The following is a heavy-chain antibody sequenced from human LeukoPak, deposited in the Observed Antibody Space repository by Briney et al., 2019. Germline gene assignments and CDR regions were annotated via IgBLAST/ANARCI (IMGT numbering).Heavy chain of an antibody. J-gene: IGHJ4*02. CDR1: GFTFSSFW. Sequence: TGGSLRLSCAASGFTFSSFWMHWVRQAPGKGLVWVSRINSVGSSTSYADSVKGRFTVSRDNAKNSLYLQMNSLRDEDTAVYYCARDSLPYYGDYTYFDYWGQGTLVTVSS. CDR3: ARDSLPYYGDYTYFDY. V-gene: IGHV3-74*01. D-gene: IGHD4-17*01. CDR2: INSVGSST.